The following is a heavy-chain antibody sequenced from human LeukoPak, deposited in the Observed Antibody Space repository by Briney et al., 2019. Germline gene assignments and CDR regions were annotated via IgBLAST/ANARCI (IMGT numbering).Heavy chain of an antibody. Sequence: ASVKVSCRASGYTFTGYSMHWVRQAPGQGLEWMGWINPNSGGTDYAQKFQGRVTMTRDTSISTAYMELSRLRSDDTVVYYCASAQLEMATTWGQGTLVTVSS. CDR3: ASAQLEMATT. V-gene: IGHV1-2*02. D-gene: IGHD5-24*01. CDR1: GYTFTGYS. CDR2: INPNSGGT. J-gene: IGHJ5*02.